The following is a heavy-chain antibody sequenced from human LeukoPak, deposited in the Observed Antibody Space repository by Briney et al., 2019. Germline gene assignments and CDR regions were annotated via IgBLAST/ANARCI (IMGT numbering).Heavy chain of an antibody. V-gene: IGHV3-23*03. CDR3: AKDLTFGDGRWEFDA. CDR1: GFSFSTFA. Sequence: PGGSLRLSCTASGFSFSTFAMAWVRQAPGRGLDWVSGVYAGGSVAHYADSVQGRFTISRDNSKNTLYLQMNNLRVEDMAVYYCAKDLTFGDGRWEFDAWGQGSLVTVSS. CDR2: VYAGGSVA. J-gene: IGHJ5*02. D-gene: IGHD2-21*02.